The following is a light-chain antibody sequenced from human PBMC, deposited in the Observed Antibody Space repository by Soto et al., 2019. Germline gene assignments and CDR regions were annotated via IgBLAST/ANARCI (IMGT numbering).Light chain of an antibody. CDR3: CSYAGGSTYV. CDR2: EGS. V-gene: IGLV2-23*01. Sequence: QSALTQPASVSGSPGQLITISCTGTSSDVGSYNLVSWYQQHPGKAPKLMIYEGSKRPSGVSNRFSGSKSGNTASLTISGLQAEDEADYYCCSYAGGSTYVFGTGTKVTVL. J-gene: IGLJ1*01. CDR1: SSDVGSYNL.